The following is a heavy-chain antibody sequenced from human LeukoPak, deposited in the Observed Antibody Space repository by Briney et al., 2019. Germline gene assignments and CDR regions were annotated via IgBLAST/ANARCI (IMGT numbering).Heavy chain of an antibody. Sequence: ASVKVSCKASGYSFTSNYIHWVRQAPGQGLEWMGMIYPRDGSTSYAQKFQGRVTMTRDTSTSTVYMELSSLRSEDTAVYYCAREGVGVVVPAAVSWFDPWGQGTLVTVSS. CDR3: AREGVGVVVPAAVSWFDP. V-gene: IGHV1-46*01. D-gene: IGHD2-2*01. J-gene: IGHJ5*02. CDR1: GYSFTSNY. CDR2: IYPRDGST.